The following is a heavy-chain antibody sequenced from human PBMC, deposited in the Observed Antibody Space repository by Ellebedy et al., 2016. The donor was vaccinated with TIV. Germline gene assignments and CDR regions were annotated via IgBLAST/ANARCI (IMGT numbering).Heavy chain of an antibody. Sequence: PGGSLRLSCAASGFTVRTNYMTWVRQAPGKGLEWLSYISSSSSTIFYAYSVKGRFTISRDNAKNSLYLQMNSLRAEDTAVYYCARDRSEQWLVLVSYYYYGMDVWGQGTTVTVSS. CDR1: GFTVRTNY. CDR2: ISSSSSTI. CDR3: ARDRSEQWLVLVSYYYYGMDV. D-gene: IGHD6-19*01. J-gene: IGHJ6*02. V-gene: IGHV3-48*01.